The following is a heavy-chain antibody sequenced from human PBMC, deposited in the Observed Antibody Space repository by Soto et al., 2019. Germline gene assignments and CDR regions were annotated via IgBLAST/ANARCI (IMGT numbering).Heavy chain of an antibody. Sequence: SETLSLTCAVSGGSISSYYWSWIRQPPGKGLEWIGYIYYSGSTNYNPSLKSRVTISVDTSKNQFSLKLSSVTAADTAVYYCARRYGVAYDYWGQGTLVTVSS. J-gene: IGHJ4*02. V-gene: IGHV4-59*08. CDR2: IYYSGST. CDR3: ARRYGVAYDY. CDR1: GGSISSYY. D-gene: IGHD1-20*01.